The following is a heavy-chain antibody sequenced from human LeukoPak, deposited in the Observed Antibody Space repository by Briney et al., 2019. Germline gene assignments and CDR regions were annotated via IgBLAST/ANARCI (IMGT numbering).Heavy chain of an antibody. CDR2: ISGSGGGT. Sequence: PGGSLRLSCAASGFTFSSYAMSWVRQAPGKGLEWLSSISGSGGGTYYADSVKGRFTISRDNSKNTLYLQMNSLRAEDTAVYYCAKDLSAMVTLNWFDPWGQGTLVTVSS. V-gene: IGHV3-23*01. J-gene: IGHJ5*02. D-gene: IGHD5-18*01. CDR1: GFTFSSYA. CDR3: AKDLSAMVTLNWFDP.